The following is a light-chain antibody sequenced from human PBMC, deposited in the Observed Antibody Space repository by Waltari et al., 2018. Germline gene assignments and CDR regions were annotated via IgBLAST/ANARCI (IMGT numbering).Light chain of an antibody. V-gene: IGKV1-13*02. CDR1: QGIFTD. Sequence: AFQLTQSPSSLSASVGDRVTITCRASQGIFTDLAWYQQRPGKPPKLLIYGASTFESGVPSRFSGSGSGTDFTLTISNLQPEDFATYYCQQFHTYPLTFGGGTTVDI. J-gene: IGKJ4*01. CDR2: GAS. CDR3: QQFHTYPLT.